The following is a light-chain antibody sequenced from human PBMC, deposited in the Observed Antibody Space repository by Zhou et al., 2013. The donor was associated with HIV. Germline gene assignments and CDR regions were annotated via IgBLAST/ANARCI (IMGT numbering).Light chain of an antibody. Sequence: DIQMTQSPSTLSASVGDRVTITCRASQSISSWLAWFQQKPGKAPKLLIYKASSLESGVPSRFSGSGSGTEFTLTISSLQPEDFATYYCQQSYSTPYTLVQGTEAGGSN. CDR2: KAS. CDR3: QQSYSTPYT. J-gene: IGKJ2*01. CDR1: QSISSW. V-gene: IGKV1-5*03.